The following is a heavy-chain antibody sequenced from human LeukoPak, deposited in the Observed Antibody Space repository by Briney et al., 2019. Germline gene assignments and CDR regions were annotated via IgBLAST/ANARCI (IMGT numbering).Heavy chain of an antibody. D-gene: IGHD3-9*01. CDR3: AKVLRYFDWLSPFDY. V-gene: IGHV3-21*01. CDR2: ISSSSSYI. CDR1: GFTFSSYS. Sequence: GGSLRLSCAASGFTFSSYSMNWVRQAPGKGLEWVSSISSSSSYIYYADSVKGRFTISRDNAKNSLYLQMNSLRAEDTAVYYCAKVLRYFDWLSPFDYWGQGTLVTVSS. J-gene: IGHJ4*02.